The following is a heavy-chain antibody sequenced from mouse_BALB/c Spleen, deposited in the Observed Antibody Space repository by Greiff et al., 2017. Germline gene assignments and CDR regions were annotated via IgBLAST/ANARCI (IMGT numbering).Heavy chain of an antibody. V-gene: IGHV5-4*02. CDR3: AIWCGYGNYVPSWFAY. J-gene: IGHJ3*01. CDR1: GFTFSDYY. Sequence: EVMLVESGGGLVKPGGSLKLSCAASGFTFSDYYMYWVRQTPEKRLEWVATISDGGSYTYYPDSVKGRFTISRYNAKNNLYLQMSSLKSEYTAMYYCAIWCGYGNYVPSWFAYWGQGTLVTVSA. D-gene: IGHD2-10*02. CDR2: ISDGGSYT.